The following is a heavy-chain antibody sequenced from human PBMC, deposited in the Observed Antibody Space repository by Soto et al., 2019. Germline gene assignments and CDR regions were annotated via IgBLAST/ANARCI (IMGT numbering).Heavy chain of an antibody. D-gene: IGHD3-16*01. V-gene: IGHV3-23*01. CDR3: ANSRLGHFPSFPFEY. CDR2: ISSSGAT. CDR1: GFTFSSYG. J-gene: IGHJ4*02. Sequence: GGSLRLSCAASGFTFSSYGMNWVRQAPGKGLEWVSGISSSGATYYADSVKGRFTISRDNSKNTLYLQMNSLRAEDTSVYYCANSRLGHFPSFPFEYWGQGTLVTVSS.